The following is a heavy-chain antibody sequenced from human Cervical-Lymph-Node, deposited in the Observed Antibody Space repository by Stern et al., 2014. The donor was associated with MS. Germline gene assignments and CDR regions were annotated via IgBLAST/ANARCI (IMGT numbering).Heavy chain of an antibody. D-gene: IGHD2-21*02. CDR1: GASMTTGSYY. CDR3: ARGDRRLRAFDL. V-gene: IGHV4-61*02. Sequence: QVQLVQSGPGLVKPSQTLSLTCTVSGASMTTGSYYWNWIRQPAGKGVEWIGQIYTSGSASYHPSLKNRLSMSVDTSKTHFSLFLSSVTAADTAVYYCARGDRRLRAFDLWGQGTMVTVSS. CDR2: IYTSGSA. J-gene: IGHJ3*01.